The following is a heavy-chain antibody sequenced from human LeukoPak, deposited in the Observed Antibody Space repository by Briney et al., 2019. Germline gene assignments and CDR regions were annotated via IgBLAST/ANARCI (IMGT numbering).Heavy chain of an antibody. CDR2: ISAYNGDT. J-gene: IGHJ6*03. CDR3: ARLGRYHLFSYMDV. D-gene: IGHD1-26*01. Sequence: ASVKVSCKASGFTFTAYGINWMRQAPGQGLEWMGWISAYNGDTKYAQKVQGRVSMTTDTSTNTAYMEVRSLRADATAVYYCARLGRYHLFSYMDVWGKGTTVTVSS. V-gene: IGHV1-18*01. CDR1: GFTFTAYG.